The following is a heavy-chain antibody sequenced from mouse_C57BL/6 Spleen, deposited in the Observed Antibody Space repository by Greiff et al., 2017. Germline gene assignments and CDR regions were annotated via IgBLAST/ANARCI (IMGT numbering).Heavy chain of an antibody. CDR2: IYPGDGDT. J-gene: IGHJ3*01. CDR3: ASQPEVYSNYPFAD. D-gene: IGHD2-5*01. Sequence: QVHVKQSGAELVKPGASVKISCKASGYAFSSYWMNWVKQRPGQGLEWIGQIYPGDGDTNYNGKFKGKATLTADKSSSTAYMPLSSLTSEDSAVYFCASQPEVYSNYPFADWGKGTLVTVSA. CDR1: GYAFSSYW. V-gene: IGHV1-80*01.